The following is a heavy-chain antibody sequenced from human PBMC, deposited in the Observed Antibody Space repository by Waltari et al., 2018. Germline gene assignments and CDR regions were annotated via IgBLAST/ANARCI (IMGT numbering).Heavy chain of an antibody. J-gene: IGHJ4*02. CDR2: INHSGST. D-gene: IGHD3-22*01. CDR3: AREKGRRGGYSL. V-gene: IGHV4-34*01. CDR1: GGSFSGYY. Sequence: QVQLQQWGAGLLKPSETLSLTCAVYGGSFSGYYWSWIRQPPGKGLEWIGEINHSGSTIYNPSRKSRVTISVDTSKNQFSLKLSSVTAADTAVYYCAREKGRRGGYSLWGQGTLVTVSS.